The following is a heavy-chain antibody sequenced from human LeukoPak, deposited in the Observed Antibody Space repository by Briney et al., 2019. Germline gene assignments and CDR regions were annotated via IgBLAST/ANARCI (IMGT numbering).Heavy chain of an antibody. V-gene: IGHV3-30*02. J-gene: IGHJ4*02. Sequence: GGSLRLSCAASGFTFSSYGMHWVRQAPGKGLEWVAFIRYDGSNKYYADSVKGRFTISRDNSKNTLYLQMNSLRAEDTAVYYCARNFWSGYFGRLDYWGQGTLVTVSS. D-gene: IGHD3-3*01. CDR2: IRYDGSNK. CDR1: GFTFSSYG. CDR3: ARNFWSGYFGRLDY.